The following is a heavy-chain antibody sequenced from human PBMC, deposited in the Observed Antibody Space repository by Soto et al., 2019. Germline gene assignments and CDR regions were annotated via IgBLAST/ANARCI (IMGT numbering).Heavy chain of an antibody. D-gene: IGHD3-22*01. CDR1: GWSFTVHS. CDR2: INHSVIV. CDR3: STRAYDTNGYYRFDP. Sequence: SETLSLTCSVYGWSFTVHSWTWIRPSPGKGLEWIGDINHSVIVNYSPSLKSRVTISLDTSKSQFSLTLSAVTAADTAMYYCSTRAYDTNGYYRFDPWGQGNLVTVSS. J-gene: IGHJ5*01. V-gene: IGHV4-34*01.